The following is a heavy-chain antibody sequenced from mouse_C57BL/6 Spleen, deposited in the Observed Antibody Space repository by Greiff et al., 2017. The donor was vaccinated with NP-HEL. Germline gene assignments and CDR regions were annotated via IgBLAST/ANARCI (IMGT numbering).Heavy chain of an antibody. CDR1: GFSLTSYG. CDR2: IWSGGST. V-gene: IGHV2-2*01. J-gene: IGHJ4*01. Sequence: QVQLKQSGPGLVQPSQSLSITCTVSGFSLTSYGVHWVRQSPGKGLEWLGVIWSGGSTDYNAAFISRLSISKDNSKSQVFFKMNSLQADDTAIYYRATLYYGSSYYYAMDYWGQGTSVTVSS. D-gene: IGHD1-1*01. CDR3: ATLYYGSSYYYAMDY.